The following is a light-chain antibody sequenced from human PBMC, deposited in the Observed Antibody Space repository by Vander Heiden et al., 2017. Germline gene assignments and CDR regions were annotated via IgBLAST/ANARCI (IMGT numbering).Light chain of an antibody. J-gene: IGKJ4*01. CDR1: RSISSY. Sequence: DIQMTQSPSSLSASVGDRVTVICRASRSISSYLNWYQQKPGKAPKLLIYGASGLENGVPSRFSGSGSGTEFTLTISSLQPEDFATYYCQQSSTTPLTFAGGTKVEIK. V-gene: IGKV1-39*01. CDR3: QQSSTTPLT. CDR2: GAS.